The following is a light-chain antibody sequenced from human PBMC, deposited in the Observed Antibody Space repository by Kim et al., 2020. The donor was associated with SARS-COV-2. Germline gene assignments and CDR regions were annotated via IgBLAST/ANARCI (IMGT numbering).Light chain of an antibody. J-gene: IGKJ1*01. V-gene: IGKV3-20*01. CDR1: QSVRNSY. CDR3: QQFGSSRT. CDR2: GAS. Sequence: LSPGERSTLSCRASQSVRNSYLAWYQQKPGQAPRLLIYGASSRATGIPNRFSGGGSGTDFTLTISRLEPEDFAVYYRQQFGSSRTFGQGIKVDIK.